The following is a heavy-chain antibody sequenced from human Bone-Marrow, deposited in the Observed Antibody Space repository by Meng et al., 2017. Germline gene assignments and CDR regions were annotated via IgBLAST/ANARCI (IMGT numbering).Heavy chain of an antibody. D-gene: IGHD1-1*01. CDR1: GFTFSSHG. Sequence: GESLKISCAASGFTFSSHGMHWVRQAPGKGLEWVALISYDGSSESHADSVKGRFTISRDNSKNTLYLQMNGLRAEDTAVYYCARDRSFTWTFDYWGQGTLVTVSS. CDR2: ISYDGSSE. V-gene: IGHV3-30*03. CDR3: ARDRSFTWTFDY. J-gene: IGHJ4*02.